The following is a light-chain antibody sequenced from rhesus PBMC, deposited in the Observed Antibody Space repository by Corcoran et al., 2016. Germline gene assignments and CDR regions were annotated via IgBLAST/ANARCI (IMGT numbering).Light chain of an antibody. CDR3: QQYNSAPCS. V-gene: IGKV1-37*01. CDR1: QGISNF. Sequence: DIQMTQSPSSLSASVGDTVTITCRASQGISNFVAWYQQKPGKAPKPLIYYASRLKSGVPSRFSGSGSGAEFTLTITSLQPEDFATYYCQQYNSAPCSFGRGTKVEIK. CDR2: YAS. J-gene: IGKJ2*01.